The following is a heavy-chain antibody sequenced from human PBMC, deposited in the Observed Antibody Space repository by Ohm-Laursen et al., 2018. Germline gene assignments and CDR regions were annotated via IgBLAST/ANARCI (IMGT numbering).Heavy chain of an antibody. CDR1: GGSFSGYY. D-gene: IGHD3-22*01. V-gene: IGHV4-59*08. CDR3: ARQSPSRNYYDDSGYYGPFDF. CDR2: VYYSGST. J-gene: IGHJ4*01. Sequence: SETLSLTCTVYGGSFSGYYWSWIRQPPGKGLEWIGHVYYSGSTNYSPSVKSRVTISVDRSKSQFSLKLSSVTAADTAVYYCARQSPSRNYYDDSGYYGPFDFWGQGTLVTVSS.